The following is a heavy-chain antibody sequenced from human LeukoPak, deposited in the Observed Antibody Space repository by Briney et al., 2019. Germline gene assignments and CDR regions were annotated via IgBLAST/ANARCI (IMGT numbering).Heavy chain of an antibody. CDR2: INSDGSST. CDR1: GFTLSSYW. Sequence: PGGSLRLSCAASGFTLSSYWMHWVRQAPGKGLVWVSRINSDGSSTSYADSVKGRFTISRDNAKNTLYLQMNSLRAEDTAVYYCARDYYYDSSGYCSPRYFDYWGQGTLVTVSS. CDR3: ARDYYYDSSGYCSPRYFDY. D-gene: IGHD3-22*01. J-gene: IGHJ4*02. V-gene: IGHV3-74*01.